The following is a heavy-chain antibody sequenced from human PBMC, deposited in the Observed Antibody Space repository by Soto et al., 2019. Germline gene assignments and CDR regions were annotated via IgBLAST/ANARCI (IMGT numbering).Heavy chain of an antibody. J-gene: IGHJ5*02. V-gene: IGHV1-46*03. Sequence: ASVKVSCTASGYTFTSYYMHWVRQAPGQGLEWMGIINPSGGSTSYAQKFQGRVTMTRDTSTSTVYMELSSLRSEDTAVYYCARQGTGTLPRGFASGFDPWGQGTLVTVSS. CDR2: INPSGGST. CDR1: GYTFTSYY. CDR3: ARQGTGTLPRGFASGFDP. D-gene: IGHD1-1*01.